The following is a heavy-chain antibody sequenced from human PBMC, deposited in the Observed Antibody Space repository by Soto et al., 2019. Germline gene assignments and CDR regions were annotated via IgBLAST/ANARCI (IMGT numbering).Heavy chain of an antibody. J-gene: IGHJ6*02. CDR1: GFTFSSYA. CDR2: ISYDRSNK. D-gene: IGHD3-16*02. Sequence: GGSLRLSCAASGFTFSSYAMHWVRQAPGKGLEWVAVISYDRSNKYYADSVKGRFTISRDNSKNTLYLQMNSLRAEDTAVYYCARDENDYVWGSYRYNYYGMDVWGQGTTVTVSS. V-gene: IGHV3-30-3*01. CDR3: ARDENDYVWGSYRYNYYGMDV.